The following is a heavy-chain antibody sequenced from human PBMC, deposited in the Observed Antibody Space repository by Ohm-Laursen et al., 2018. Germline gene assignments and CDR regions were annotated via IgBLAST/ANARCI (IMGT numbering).Heavy chain of an antibody. J-gene: IGHJ4*02. CDR2: ISTYDGKT. V-gene: IGHV1-18*01. CDR1: GYTFNHYG. CDR3: ARDWDLYGERTMVRADH. Sequence: SVKVSCKASGYTFNHYGISWVRQAPGQGLEWMGWISTYDGKTQFGQKFQGRVTMNTDMSTSTAYMELSSLRSDDTAVYYCARDWDLYGERTMVRADHWGQGTLVTVSS. D-gene: IGHD3-10*01.